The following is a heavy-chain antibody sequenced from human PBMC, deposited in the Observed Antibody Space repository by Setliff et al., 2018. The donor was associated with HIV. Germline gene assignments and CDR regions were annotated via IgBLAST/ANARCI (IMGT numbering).Heavy chain of an antibody. CDR2: IYPGGARR. J-gene: IGHJ4*02. CDR1: GYTFTNYY. D-gene: IGHD5-12*01. CDR3: ARSAHDSETGY. V-gene: IGHV1-46*01. Sequence: ASVKVSCKASGYTFTNYYMHWVRQAPGQGLEWMGIIYPGGARRSYAQKFQGRVTMTWDTSTSTVYMELSSLRSEDTAFYYCARSAHDSETGYWGQGALVTVSS.